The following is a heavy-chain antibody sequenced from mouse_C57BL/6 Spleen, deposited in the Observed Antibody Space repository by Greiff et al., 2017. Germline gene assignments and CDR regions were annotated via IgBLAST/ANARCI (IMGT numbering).Heavy chain of an antibody. J-gene: IGHJ2*01. CDR3: ARNLPAFDY. CDR2: INPNNGGT. V-gene: IGHV1-22*01. Sequence: VHVKQSGPELVKPGASVKMSCKASGYTFTDYNMHWVKQSHGKSLEWIGYINPNNGGTSYNQKFKGKATLTVNKSSSTAYMELRSLTSEDSAVYYCARNLPAFDYWGQGTTLTVSS. CDR1: GYTFTDYN. D-gene: IGHD5-1*01.